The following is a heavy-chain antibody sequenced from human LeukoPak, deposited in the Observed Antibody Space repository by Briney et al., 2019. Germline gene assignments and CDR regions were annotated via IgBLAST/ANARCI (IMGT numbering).Heavy chain of an antibody. J-gene: IGHJ4*02. CDR1: GDSISSGGNY. Sequence: PSETLSLTCTVSGDSISSGGNYWSWIRQHPGKGLEWIGYIYYSGSTYYNSSLKGRVTMSVDTSKNQFSLRLSSVTAADTAVYYCARGYCGGDCYVDYWGQGTLVTVSS. CDR3: ARGYCGGDCYVDY. D-gene: IGHD2-21*02. V-gene: IGHV4-31*03. CDR2: IYYSGST.